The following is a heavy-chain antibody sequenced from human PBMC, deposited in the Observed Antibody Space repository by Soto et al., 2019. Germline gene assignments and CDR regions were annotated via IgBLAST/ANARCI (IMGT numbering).Heavy chain of an antibody. V-gene: IGHV4-59*01. CDR3: ARENAVSGDWFDP. CDR2: IYYSGST. CDR1: GGSISRYY. Sequence: SETPSLTCPVSGGSISRYYWSWIRQPPGKGLEWIGYIYYSGSTNYNPSLKSRVTISVDTSKNQFSLKLSSVTAADAAVYYCARENAVSGDWFDPWGQGTLVTVSS. D-gene: IGHD2-8*01. J-gene: IGHJ5*02.